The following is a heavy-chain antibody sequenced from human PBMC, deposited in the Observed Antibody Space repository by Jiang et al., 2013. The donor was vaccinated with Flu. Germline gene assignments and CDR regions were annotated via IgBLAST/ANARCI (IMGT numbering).Heavy chain of an antibody. CDR3: ARGLYCSSTSCYFSDY. Sequence: GLVKPGGSLRLSCAASGFTFSSYSMNWVRQAPGKGLEWVSSISSSSSYIYYADSVKGRFTISRDNAKNSLYLQMNSLRAEDTAVYYCARGLYCSSTSCYFSDYWGRGTLVTVSS. V-gene: IGHV3-21*01. CDR1: GFTFSSYS. J-gene: IGHJ4*02. CDR2: ISSSSSYI. D-gene: IGHD2-2*01.